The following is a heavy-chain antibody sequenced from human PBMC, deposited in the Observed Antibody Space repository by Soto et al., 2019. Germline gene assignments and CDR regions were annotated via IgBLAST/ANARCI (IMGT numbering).Heavy chain of an antibody. CDR2: ISSTDST. CDR1: GFTFNAFA. CDR3: AKDGIDWGSYFDS. Sequence: EGQLVESGGGLIQPGGPLRLSCVASGFTFNAFAMNWVRQAPGKGPEWVSGISSTDSTHYLESVKGRFSISRDNSKNTLYLQMNSLRAEDTAIYYCAKDGIDWGSYFDSWGPGTLVTVSS. V-gene: IGHV3-23*04. J-gene: IGHJ4*02. D-gene: IGHD3-9*01.